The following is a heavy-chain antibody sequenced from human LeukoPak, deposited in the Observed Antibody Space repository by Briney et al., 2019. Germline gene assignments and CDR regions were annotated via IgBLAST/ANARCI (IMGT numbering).Heavy chain of an antibody. J-gene: IGHJ4*02. CDR1: GFTFSYAW. Sequence: GGSLRLSCAASGFTFSYAWMTWVRQAPGKGLEWVSSISDSSTYIYYTDSVKGRFTISRDNAKNSLYPQMNSLRADDAAVYYCAREPTSMGSDYWGQGTPVTVSS. CDR3: AREPTSMGSDY. D-gene: IGHD5-18*01. CDR2: ISDSSTYI. V-gene: IGHV3-21*01.